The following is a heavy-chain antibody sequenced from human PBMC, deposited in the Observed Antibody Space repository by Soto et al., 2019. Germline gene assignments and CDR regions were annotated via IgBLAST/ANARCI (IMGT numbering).Heavy chain of an antibody. J-gene: IGHJ5*02. D-gene: IGHD3-22*01. V-gene: IGHV3-30*03. Sequence: PGGSLRLSCAASGFTFSSYGMHWVRQAPGKGLEWVAVISYDGSNKYYADSVKGRFTISRDNSKNTLYLQMNSLRAEDTAVYYCARGDCDVVIGNWCGRWGRGTLGTVAS. CDR2: ISYDGSNK. CDR3: ARGDCDVVIGNWCGR. CDR1: GFTFSSYG.